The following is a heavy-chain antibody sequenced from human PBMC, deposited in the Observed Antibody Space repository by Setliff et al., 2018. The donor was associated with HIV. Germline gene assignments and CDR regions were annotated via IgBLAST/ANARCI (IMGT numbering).Heavy chain of an antibody. V-gene: IGHV3-23*01. Sequence: GESLKISCAASGFTLSNFDISWVRQAPGKGLEWVSIITGSGGGTSHADSVKGRFTISRDNSKNTLYLQMNSLRADDTALYYCARRDIVATIKGGGNPYYFDCWGQGTLVTVSS. CDR1: GFTLSNFD. CDR3: ARRDIVATIKGGGNPYYFDC. D-gene: IGHD5-12*01. CDR2: ITGSGGGT. J-gene: IGHJ4*02.